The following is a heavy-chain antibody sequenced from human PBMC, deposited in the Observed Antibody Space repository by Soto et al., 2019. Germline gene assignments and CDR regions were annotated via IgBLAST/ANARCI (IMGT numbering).Heavy chain of an antibody. CDR2: LSYDGSHN. CDR1: GFTFSNSA. J-gene: IGHJ4*02. CDR3: AKDRSTVFGVVTYYFDY. D-gene: IGHD3-3*01. V-gene: IGHV3-30*18. Sequence: QVQLVESGGGVVQPGRSLRLSCAASGFTFSNSAMHWVRQTPDKGLEWVAFLSYDGSHNYYADSVKGRFTISRDNSKNTLYLQMNSLGVEDTAVYYCAKDRSTVFGVVTYYFDYWGQGTLVTVSS.